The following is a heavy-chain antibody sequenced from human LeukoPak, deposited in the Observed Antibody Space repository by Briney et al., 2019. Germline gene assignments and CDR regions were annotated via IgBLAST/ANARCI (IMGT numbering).Heavy chain of an antibody. V-gene: IGHV3-48*03. CDR3: ARVSAGTKYYYYMDV. Sequence: PGGSLRLSCAASGFTFSSYEMNWVRQAPGKGLEWVSYISSSGSTIYYADSVKGRFTISRDNAKNSLYLQMNSLRAEDTAVYYCARVSAGTKYYYYMDVWGKGTTVTISS. CDR2: ISSSGSTI. CDR1: GFTFSSYE. D-gene: IGHD6-13*01. J-gene: IGHJ6*03.